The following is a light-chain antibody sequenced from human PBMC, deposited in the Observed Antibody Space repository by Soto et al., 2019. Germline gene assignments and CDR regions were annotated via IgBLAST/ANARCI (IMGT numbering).Light chain of an antibody. CDR2: EVS. V-gene: IGLV2-8*01. Sequence: QSVLTQPPSASGSPGQSVTISCTGTSSDVGGYNYVSWYQQHPGKAPELMIYEVSKRPSGVPDRFSGSKSGNTASLTVSGLQVEDEAEYYVSAYAGSTVVFGGGTKLTVL. CDR1: SSDVGGYNY. CDR3: SAYAGSTVV. J-gene: IGLJ2*01.